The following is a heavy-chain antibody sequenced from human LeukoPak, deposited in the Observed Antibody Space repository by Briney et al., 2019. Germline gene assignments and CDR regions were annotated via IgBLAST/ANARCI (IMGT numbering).Heavy chain of an antibody. J-gene: IGHJ3*02. CDR2: INPSGGST. V-gene: IGHV1-46*01. Sequence: ASVKVSCKASGYTFTSYYMHWVRQAPGQGLEWMGIINPSGGSTSYAQKFQGRVTMTRDTSTSTVYMELSSLRSEDTAVYYCVRNRIVVHDAFDIWGQGTMVTVSS. CDR1: GYTFTSYY. D-gene: IGHD3-10*01. CDR3: VRNRIVVHDAFDI.